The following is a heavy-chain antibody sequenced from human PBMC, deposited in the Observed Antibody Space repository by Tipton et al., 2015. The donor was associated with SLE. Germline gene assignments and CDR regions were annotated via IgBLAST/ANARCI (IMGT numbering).Heavy chain of an antibody. CDR2: VCYNVDT. J-gene: IGHJ4*02. Sequence: GLVKPSDTLSLTCAVSGYSISSSHCWGWIRQPPSKGLEWIGYVCYNVDTYYAPSLKSRVTMSEDTSKNQLSLKLTSVTADDTAVYYCARSVGAGSCSGGDCLQPFDYWGQGTLVTVSS. D-gene: IGHD2-15*01. CDR3: ARSVGAGSCSGGDCLQPFDY. V-gene: IGHV4-28*01. CDR1: GYSISSSHC.